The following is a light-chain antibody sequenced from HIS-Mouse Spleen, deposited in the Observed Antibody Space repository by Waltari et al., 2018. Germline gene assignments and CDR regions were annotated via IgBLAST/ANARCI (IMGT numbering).Light chain of an antibody. Sequence: SYVLTQPPSVSVAAGKTARITCGGNNIGSKSVHWYQQKPGQAPVLVVYDDSDRPSGIPERFAGSNSGNTATLTSSRVEAGDEADYYCQVWDSSSDHVVFGGGTKLTVL. CDR3: QVWDSSSDHVV. CDR1: NIGSKS. V-gene: IGLV3-21*03. J-gene: IGLJ2*01. CDR2: DDS.